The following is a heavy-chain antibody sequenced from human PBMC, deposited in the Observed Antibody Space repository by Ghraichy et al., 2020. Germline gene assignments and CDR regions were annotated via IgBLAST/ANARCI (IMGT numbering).Heavy chain of an antibody. Sequence: ETLSLTCTVSVESLNSSPYYWGWIRQPPGKGLEWIGSISYSGHTYYSASLMSRATISIDTSKNQFSLRLKFVTAADTAIYYCARHGIGKNGAHTPWGQGSLVTVSS. CDR2: ISYSGHT. CDR1: VESLNSSPYY. CDR3: ARHGIGKNGAHTP. V-gene: IGHV4-39*01. J-gene: IGHJ5*02. D-gene: IGHD4-17*01.